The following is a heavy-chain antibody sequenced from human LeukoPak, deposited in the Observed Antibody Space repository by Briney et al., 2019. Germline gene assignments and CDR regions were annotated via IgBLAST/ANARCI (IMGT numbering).Heavy chain of an antibody. CDR2: IYTSGST. V-gene: IGHV4-61*02. CDR1: GGSISSGSYY. CDR3: ARDAPYYDTSFDAAFDI. J-gene: IGHJ3*02. D-gene: IGHD3-22*01. Sequence: SETLSLTCTVSGGSISSGSYYWSWIRQPAGKGLEWIGRIYTSGSTNYNPSLKSRVTISVDTSKNQFSLKLSSVTAADTAVYYCARDAPYYDTSFDAAFDIWGQGTMVTVSS.